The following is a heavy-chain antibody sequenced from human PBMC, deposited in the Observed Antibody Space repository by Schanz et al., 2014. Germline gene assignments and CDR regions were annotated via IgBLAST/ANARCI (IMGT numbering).Heavy chain of an antibody. D-gene: IGHD2-21*01. CDR1: GGSMDTHY. J-gene: IGHJ4*02. Sequence: QVQLQESGPGLVKPSETLSLMCTVSGGSMDTHYWGWIRQPPGKGLEWIAFIYSSGIANYNPSLEGAAPNPGDPSKNQFPLSLPAVPAADTATYYCARRVVPATMGLYFDLWGQGTLVTVSS. V-gene: IGHV4-59*08. CDR3: ARRVVPATMGLYFDL. CDR2: IYSSGIA.